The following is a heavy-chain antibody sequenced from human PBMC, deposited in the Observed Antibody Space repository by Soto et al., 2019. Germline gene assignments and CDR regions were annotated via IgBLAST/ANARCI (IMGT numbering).Heavy chain of an antibody. D-gene: IGHD4-4*01. V-gene: IGHV4-59*01. CDR1: GGSISGYY. Sequence: SETLSLTCTVSGGSISGYYWSWIRQPPGKGLEWIGYIYYSGSTNYNPSLKSRVTISVDTSKNQFSLKLSSVTAADTAVYYCAASYSNFNFDYWGQGTLVTVSS. J-gene: IGHJ4*02. CDR3: AASYSNFNFDY. CDR2: IYYSGST.